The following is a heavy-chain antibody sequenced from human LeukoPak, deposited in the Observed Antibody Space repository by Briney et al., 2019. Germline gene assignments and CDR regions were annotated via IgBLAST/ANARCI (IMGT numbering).Heavy chain of an antibody. Sequence: PSETLSLTCAVYGGSFSGYYWSGIRQPPGKGLEWIGSIYYSGNTYYNASLKSQVSISIDTSKNQFSLRLTSVTAADTAVYYCARQTGSGLFILPGGRGTLVTVSS. CDR1: GGSFSGYY. V-gene: IGHV4-34*01. CDR2: IYYSGNT. CDR3: ARQTGSGLFILP. D-gene: IGHD3/OR15-3a*01. J-gene: IGHJ4*02.